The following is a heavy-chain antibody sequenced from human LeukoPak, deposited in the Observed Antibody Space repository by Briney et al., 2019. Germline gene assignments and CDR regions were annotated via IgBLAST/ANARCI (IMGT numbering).Heavy chain of an antibody. CDR1: GVTFSGYG. CDR2: INRSGST. D-gene: IGHD6-19*01. V-gene: IGHV4-34*01. J-gene: IGHJ4*02. CDR3: ERGVAVAGTDFDY. Sequence: SETLTLTCAAYGVTFSGYGWNWVRQPPGKGLEWIGEINRSGSTNYNAALVSRGTILVDENKNQFSLKLSSVTAADTAVYYCERGVAVAGTDFDYWGQGTLVTVSS.